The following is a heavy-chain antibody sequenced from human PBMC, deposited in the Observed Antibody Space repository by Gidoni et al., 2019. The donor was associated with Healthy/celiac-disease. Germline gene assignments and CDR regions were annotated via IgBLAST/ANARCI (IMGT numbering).Heavy chain of an antibody. V-gene: IGHV3-7*03. CDR1: ALPLRSYW. CDR2: RKQDGSEK. CDR3: ARGIAARAGGYYFDY. D-gene: IGHD6-6*01. Sequence: EVQLVESGGGLVQTGGSLRLAFAASALPLRSYWMSWVRQDTVKGLEWVANRKQDGSEKYYVNSVKGRFTISRDNAKNSLYRQMNSLRAEDTAVYYCARGIAARAGGYYFDYWGQGTLVTVSS. J-gene: IGHJ4*02.